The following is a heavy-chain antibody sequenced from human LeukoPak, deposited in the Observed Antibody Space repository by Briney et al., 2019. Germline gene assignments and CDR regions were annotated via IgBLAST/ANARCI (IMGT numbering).Heavy chain of an antibody. J-gene: IGHJ4*02. D-gene: IGHD6-13*01. Sequence: GGSLRLSCAASGFTFSSSAMNWVRQAPGKGLEWVSAISSNGGSTYYADSVRGRFTISRDNPKNTLHLQMNSLRAEDTAVYYCANRLRYSDSWYYFEYWGQGTLVTVSS. V-gene: IGHV3-23*01. CDR3: ANRLRYSDSWYYFEY. CDR2: ISSNGGST. CDR1: GFTFSSSA.